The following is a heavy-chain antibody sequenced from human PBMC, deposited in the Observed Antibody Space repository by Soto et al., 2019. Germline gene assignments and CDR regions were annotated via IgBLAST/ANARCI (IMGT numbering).Heavy chain of an antibody. J-gene: IGHJ4*02. CDR2: IYHSGST. V-gene: IGHV4-30-2*01. Sequence: SETLSLTCTVSGGSISSGGYYWSWIRQPPGKGLEWIGYIYHSGSTYYNPSLKSRVTITVDRSKNQFSLKLSSVTAADTAVYYCARGVYCSSTSCSLFDYWGQGTLVTVSS. CDR3: ARGVYCSSTSCSLFDY. CDR1: GGSISSGGYY. D-gene: IGHD2-2*01.